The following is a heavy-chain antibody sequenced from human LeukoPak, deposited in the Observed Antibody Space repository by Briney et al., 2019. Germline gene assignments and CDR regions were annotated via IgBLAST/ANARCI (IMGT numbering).Heavy chain of an antibody. CDR3: ASLVVVTAILDY. CDR2: IFYSGST. J-gene: IGHJ4*02. Sequence: PSETLSLTCTVSGGSLRSYYWSWIRQPPGKGLEWIGYIFYSGSTNYNPSLKSRVTISVDTSKNQFSLKLSSVTAADTAVYYCASLVVVTAILDYWGQGTLVTVSS. D-gene: IGHD2-21*02. CDR1: GGSLRSYY. V-gene: IGHV4-59*08.